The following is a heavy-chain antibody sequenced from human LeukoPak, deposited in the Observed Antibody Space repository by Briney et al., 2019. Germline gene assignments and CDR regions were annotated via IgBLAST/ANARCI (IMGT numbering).Heavy chain of an antibody. CDR1: GFTFSSYA. Sequence: PPRGSLRLSCAASGFTFSSYAMHWVRQAPGKGLEWVAVISYDGSNKYYADSVKGRFTISRDNAKNSLYLQMNSLRAEDTAVYYCARDTHDSSGYYYVGSCWGQGTLVTVSS. CDR2: ISYDGSNK. V-gene: IGHV3-30-3*01. D-gene: IGHD3-22*01. CDR3: ARDTHDSSGYYYVGSC. J-gene: IGHJ4*02.